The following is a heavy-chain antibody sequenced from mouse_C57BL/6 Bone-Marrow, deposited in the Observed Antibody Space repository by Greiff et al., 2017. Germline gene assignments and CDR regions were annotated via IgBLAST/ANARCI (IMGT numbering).Heavy chain of an antibody. Sequence: VQLQQSGPELVKPGASVKISCKASGYAFSSSWMNWVKQRPGKGLEWIGRIYPGDGDTNYNGKFKGKATLTADKSSSTAYMPLSSLTSEDSAVYVCARSSLITTVVAFDYWGQGTTLTVSS. CDR3: ARSSLITTVVAFDY. CDR1: GYAFSSSW. V-gene: IGHV1-82*01. J-gene: IGHJ2*01. CDR2: IYPGDGDT. D-gene: IGHD1-1*01.